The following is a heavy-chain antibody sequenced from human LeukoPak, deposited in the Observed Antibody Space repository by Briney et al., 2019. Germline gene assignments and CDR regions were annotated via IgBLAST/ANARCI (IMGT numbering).Heavy chain of an antibody. V-gene: IGHV3-7*03. CDR3: AQEGHYYGSSSGLH. CDR2: IKHDGSEE. CDR1: GFMFSNYW. D-gene: IGHD3-10*01. Sequence: GGSLRLSCAVSGFMFSNYWMTWVRQAPGKGLEWVANIKHDGSEEYYVDSVVGRFTISRDNAKDALYLQMNSLRAEDTAVYYCAQEGHYYGSSSGLHWGQGTLVTVSS. J-gene: IGHJ4*02.